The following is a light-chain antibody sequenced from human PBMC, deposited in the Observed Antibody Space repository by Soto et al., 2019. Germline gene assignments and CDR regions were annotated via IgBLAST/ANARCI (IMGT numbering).Light chain of an antibody. Sequence: QSVLTQPASLSGSPGQSITISCTGTSSDVGGYNFVSWYQQLPGNAPKLLIHEVTFRPSGVSELFSGSKSGTTASLTISALQADDYADYDSCSYSSISIYVF. CDR3: CSYSSISIYV. CDR1: SSDVGGYNF. V-gene: IGLV2-14*01. J-gene: IGLJ1*01. CDR2: EVT.